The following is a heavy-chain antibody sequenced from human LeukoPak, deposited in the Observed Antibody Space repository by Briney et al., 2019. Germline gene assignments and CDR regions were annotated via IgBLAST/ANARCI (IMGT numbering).Heavy chain of an antibody. CDR2: INHSGST. J-gene: IGHJ5*02. Sequence: SETLSLTCAVSGGSFSGYYWSWIRQPPGKGLEWIGEINHSGSTNYNPSLKSRVTISVDTSKNQFSLKLSSVTAADTAVYYCAGGGIVTMVRGVIMPFDPWGQGTLVTVSS. V-gene: IGHV4-34*01. CDR1: GGSFSGYY. D-gene: IGHD3-10*01. CDR3: AGGGIVTMVRGVIMPFDP.